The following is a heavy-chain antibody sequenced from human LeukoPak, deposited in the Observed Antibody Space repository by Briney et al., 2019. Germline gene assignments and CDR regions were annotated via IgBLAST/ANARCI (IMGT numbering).Heavy chain of an antibody. V-gene: IGHV2-70*11. CDR2: IDSDDDE. CDR3: ARTVEMATIYFDY. Sequence: SGPALVKPTQSLTLTCTFSGFSLTTSGMSVSWIRQPPGKAREWLARIDSDDDEYYNTSLKTRLAISKDTFKNQVVLTMTNMDPVDTATYYCARTVEMATIYFDYWGQGTLVTVSS. J-gene: IGHJ4*02. CDR1: GFSLTTSGMS. D-gene: IGHD5-24*01.